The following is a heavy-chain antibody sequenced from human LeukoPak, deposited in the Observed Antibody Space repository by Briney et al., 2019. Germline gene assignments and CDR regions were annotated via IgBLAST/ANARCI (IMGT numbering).Heavy chain of an antibody. CDR2: INPSGGST. V-gene: IGHV1-46*01. D-gene: IGHD3-22*01. CDR1: GYTFTSYY. Sequence: GASVKVSCKASGYTFTSYYMHWVRQAPGQGLEWMGIINPSGGSTSYAQKFQGRVTMTRDTSTSTVYMELSSLRSEDTAVYYCAREEGGVTYYYDSSGYRKPQYYYYGMDVWGQGTTVTVSS. CDR3: AREEGGVTYYYDSSGYRKPQYYYYGMDV. J-gene: IGHJ6*02.